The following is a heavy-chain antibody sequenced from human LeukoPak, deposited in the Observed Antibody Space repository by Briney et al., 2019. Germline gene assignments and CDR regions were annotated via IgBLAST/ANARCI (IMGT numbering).Heavy chain of an antibody. CDR1: GGSISSYY. CDR2: IYYSGST. D-gene: IGHD4-17*01. CDR3: ARDGMTTVTWGWFDP. Sequence: PSETLSLTCTVSGGSISSYYWSWIRQPPGKGLEWIGYIYYSGSTNYNPSLKSRVTISVDTSKNQFSLKLSSVTAADTAVYYCARDGMTTVTWGWFDPWGQGTLVTVSS. V-gene: IGHV4-59*01. J-gene: IGHJ5*02.